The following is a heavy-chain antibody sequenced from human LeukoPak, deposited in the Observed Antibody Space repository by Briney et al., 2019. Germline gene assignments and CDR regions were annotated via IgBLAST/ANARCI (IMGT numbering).Heavy chain of an antibody. V-gene: IGHV4-39*07. CDR1: GVSISSSSYH. J-gene: IGHJ4*02. D-gene: IGHD4-17*01. Sequence: SETLSLTCTVSGVSISSSSYHWGWLRQPPGKGLEWIGSISYSGSTYYNPSLKSRVTISVDTTKNQFSLKLSSVTAADTAVYYCARGGGGYGDYGRYYFDYWGQGTLVTVSS. CDR3: ARGGGGYGDYGRYYFDY. CDR2: ISYSGST.